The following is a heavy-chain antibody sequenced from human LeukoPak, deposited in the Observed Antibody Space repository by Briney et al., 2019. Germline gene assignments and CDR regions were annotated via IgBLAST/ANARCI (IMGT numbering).Heavy chain of an antibody. CDR1: GYTFTSYD. D-gene: IGHD3-3*01. CDR2: MNPNSGNT. J-gene: IGHJ6*03. V-gene: IGHV1-8*03. Sequence: ASVKVSCKASGYTFTSYDINWVRQATGQGLEWMGWMNPNSGNTGYAQKFQGRVTITRNTSISTAYMELSSLRAEDTAVYYCARDSSNDYNFWSGYYTTYMDVWGKGTTVTVSS. CDR3: ARDSSNDYNFWSGYYTTYMDV.